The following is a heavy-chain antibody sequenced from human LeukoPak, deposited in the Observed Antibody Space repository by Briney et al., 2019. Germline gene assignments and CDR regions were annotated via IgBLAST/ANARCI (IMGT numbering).Heavy chain of an antibody. CDR2: ISGSGAST. CDR1: GFTFSNYA. CDR3: AREGPRGNSQFDY. Sequence: GGSLRLSCAASGFTFSNYAMSWVRQAPGKGLEWVSAISGSGASTYYADSVKGRFTISRDNSKNTLYLQMNSLRAEDTAVYYCAREGPRGNSQFDYWGQGTLVTVSS. D-gene: IGHD2/OR15-2a*01. J-gene: IGHJ4*02. V-gene: IGHV3-23*01.